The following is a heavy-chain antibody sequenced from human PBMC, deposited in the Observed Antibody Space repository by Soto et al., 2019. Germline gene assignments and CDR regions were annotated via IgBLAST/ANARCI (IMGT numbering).Heavy chain of an antibody. D-gene: IGHD4-17*01. J-gene: IGHJ4*02. CDR2: ISASGSNI. V-gene: IGHV3-23*01. CDR3: TKEPTATVSCDY. CDR1: EISFSRYD. Sequence: QLLESGGGLVQPGGSLRLSCVASEISFSRYDMNWVRQAPGKGLEWVSGISASGSNIHYADSVKGRFTISRDNSKNTMYLQMDSLRVEDTAVYYCTKEPTATVSCDYWGQGTLVTVSS.